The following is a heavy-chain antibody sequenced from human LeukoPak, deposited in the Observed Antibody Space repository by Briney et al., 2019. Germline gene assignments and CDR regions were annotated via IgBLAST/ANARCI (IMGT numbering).Heavy chain of an antibody. J-gene: IGHJ6*03. Sequence: GGSLRLSCAASGFTFSSYGMHWVRQAPGKGLEWVAVIWYDGSNKYYADSVKGRFTISRDNSKYTLYLQMNSLRAEDTAVYYCARVSYSNYLFYYYYYMDVWGKGTTVTVSS. CDR2: IWYDGSNK. CDR1: GFTFSSYG. V-gene: IGHV3-33*01. CDR3: ARVSYSNYLFYYYYYMDV. D-gene: IGHD4-11*01.